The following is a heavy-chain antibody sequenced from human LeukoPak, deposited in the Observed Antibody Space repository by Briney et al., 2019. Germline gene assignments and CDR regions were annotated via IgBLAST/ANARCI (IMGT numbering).Heavy chain of an antibody. CDR1: GFTFNSYW. J-gene: IGHJ4*02. V-gene: IGHV3-74*01. CDR3: ARDLSSSWYSWPSDY. D-gene: IGHD6-13*01. CDR2: INSDGSST. Sequence: PGGSLRLSCAASGFTFNSYWMHWLRQAPGKGLVWVSRINSDGSSTSYADSVKGRFTISRDNAKNTLYLQMNSLRAEDTAVYYCARDLSSSWYSWPSDYWGQGTLVTVSS.